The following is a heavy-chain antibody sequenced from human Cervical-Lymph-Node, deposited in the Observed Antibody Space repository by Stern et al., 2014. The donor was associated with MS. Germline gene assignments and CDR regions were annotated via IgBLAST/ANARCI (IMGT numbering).Heavy chain of an antibody. CDR3: ARQRYFDY. V-gene: IGHV5-51*01. CDR1: GYTFTSYW. Sequence: VQLVQSGPEVKRPGESLKISCQASGYTFTSYWIGWVRQMPGKGLEWIAIIFPGGSDIRYSPSFQGQVTISADKSSSTAYLQWNTLKASDTAIYYCARQRYFDYWGQGTLVTVSS. CDR2: IFPGGSDI. J-gene: IGHJ4*02.